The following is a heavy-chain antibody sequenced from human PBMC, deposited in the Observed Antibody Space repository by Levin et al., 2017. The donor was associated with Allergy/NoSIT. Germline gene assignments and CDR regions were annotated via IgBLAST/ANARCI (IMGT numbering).Heavy chain of an antibody. CDR2: ISSSSSYI. V-gene: IGHV3-21*01. J-gene: IGHJ6*03. CDR3: ARSHVIAAKYYYYYMDV. D-gene: IGHD6-6*01. CDR1: GFTFSSYS. Sequence: GESLKISCAASGFTFSSYSMNWVRQAPGKGLEWVSSISSSSSYIYYADSVKGRFTISRDNAKNSLYLQMNSLRAEDTAVYYCARSHVIAAKYYYYYMDVWGKGTTVTVSS.